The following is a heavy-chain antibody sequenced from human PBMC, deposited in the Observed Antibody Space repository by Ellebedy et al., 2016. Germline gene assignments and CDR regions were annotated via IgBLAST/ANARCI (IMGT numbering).Heavy chain of an antibody. CDR3: TTVYRYNYDSV. Sequence: GGSLRLSCAASGFTFSNAWMNWVRQAPGKGLEWVGRIKSKTDGGDTDYAAPVKGRFPISRDYSKNTLYLQMNSLKTEDTAVYFCTTVYRYNYDSVWGQGTLVTVSS. J-gene: IGHJ4*02. CDR2: IKSKTDGGDT. V-gene: IGHV3-15*01. D-gene: IGHD5-18*01. CDR1: GFTFSNAW.